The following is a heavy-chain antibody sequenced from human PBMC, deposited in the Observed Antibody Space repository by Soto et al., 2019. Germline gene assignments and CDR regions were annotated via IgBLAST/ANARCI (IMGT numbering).Heavy chain of an antibody. CDR2: ISNSGKIR. D-gene: IGHD6-19*01. V-gene: IGHV3-11*01. CDR3: ARDEVSSGSLEPDY. CDR1: GFTFSDYY. Sequence: GGSLRLSCIASGFTFSDYYMSWIRQAPGKGLEWVADISNSGKIRHHAQKFQGRVTMTRDTSTSTVYMELSSLRSEDTAVYYCARDEVSSGSLEPDYWGQGTLVTVSS. J-gene: IGHJ4*02.